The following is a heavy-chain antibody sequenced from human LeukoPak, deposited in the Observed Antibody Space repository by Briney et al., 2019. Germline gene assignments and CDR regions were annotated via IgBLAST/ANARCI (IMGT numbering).Heavy chain of an antibody. CDR1: GFTVSSNY. CDR2: IYSGGSS. CDR3: ARDGHYDILTGYFQD. Sequence: GGSLRLSCAASGFTVSSNYMSWVRQAPGKGLEWVSVIYSGGSSYYADSVKGRFTISRDNSKNTVYLQMNSLRAEDTAVYYCARDGHYDILTGYFQDWGQGTLVTVSS. V-gene: IGHV3-66*01. D-gene: IGHD3-9*01. J-gene: IGHJ1*01.